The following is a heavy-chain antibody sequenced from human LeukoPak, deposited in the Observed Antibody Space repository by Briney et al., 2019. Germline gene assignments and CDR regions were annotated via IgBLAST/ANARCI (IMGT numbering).Heavy chain of an antibody. CDR3: ARHFRESTPPLYYYYMDV. D-gene: IGHD3-10*01. CDR2: IYTSGST. Sequence: SETLSLTCTVSGGSISSGSYYWSWIRQPAGKGLEWIGRIYTSGSTNYNPSLKSRVTISVDTSKNQFSLKLSSVTAADTAVYYCARHFRESTPPLYYYYMDVWGKGTTVTISS. V-gene: IGHV4-61*02. CDR1: GGSISSGSYY. J-gene: IGHJ6*03.